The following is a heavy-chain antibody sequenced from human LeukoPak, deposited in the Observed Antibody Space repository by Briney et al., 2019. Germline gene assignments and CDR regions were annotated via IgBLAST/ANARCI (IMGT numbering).Heavy chain of an antibody. J-gene: IGHJ4*02. CDR1: GFTFRSYW. Sequence: PGGSLRLSCAASGFTFRSYWMSWVRQAPGKGLEWVANINQGGSVKYYVDSVKGRFTISRDDAKNSLYVQMNSLRDEDTAMYYCARVGYSGWNLEYWGQGTLVTVSS. CDR3: ARVGYSGWNLEY. D-gene: IGHD5-12*01. CDR2: INQGGSVK. V-gene: IGHV3-7*01.